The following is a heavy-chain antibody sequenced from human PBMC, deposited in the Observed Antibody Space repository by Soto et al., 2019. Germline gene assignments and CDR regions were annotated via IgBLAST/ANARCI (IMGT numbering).Heavy chain of an antibody. CDR3: ASHSSSRPYYFDY. D-gene: IGHD6-13*01. Sequence: SETLSLTCAVSGGSISSGGYSWSWIRQPPGKGLEWIGYIYHSGSTYYNPSLKSRVTISVDRSKNQFSLKLSSVTAADTAVYYCASHSSSRPYYFDYWGQGTLVTVSS. CDR1: GGSISSGGYS. CDR2: IYHSGST. V-gene: IGHV4-30-2*01. J-gene: IGHJ4*02.